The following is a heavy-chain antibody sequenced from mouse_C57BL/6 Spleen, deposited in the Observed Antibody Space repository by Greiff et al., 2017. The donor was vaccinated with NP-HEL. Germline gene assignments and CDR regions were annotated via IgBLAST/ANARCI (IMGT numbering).Heavy chain of an antibody. CDR3: AREGWLLFYYAMDY. CDR1: GYTFTDYN. J-gene: IGHJ4*01. CDR2: INPNNGGT. Sequence: VQLQQSGPELVKPGASVKMSCKASGYTFTDYNMHWVKQSHGKSLEWIGYINPNNGGTSYNQKFKGKATLTVNKSSSTAYMELRSLTSEDSAVYYCAREGWLLFYYAMDYWGQGTSVTVSS. D-gene: IGHD2-3*01. V-gene: IGHV1-22*01.